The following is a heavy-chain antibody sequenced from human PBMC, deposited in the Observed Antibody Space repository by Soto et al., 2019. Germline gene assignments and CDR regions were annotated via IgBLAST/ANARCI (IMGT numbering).Heavy chain of an antibody. Sequence: QVQLQESGPGLVKPSETLSLTCAVSNGSINTSFWWSWVRQSPGKALEWIGEIYHPGSTNYNPTIYSQITISIDKSKNQCSLNLDSVTTADTDIYYCARRFSVTTMRGFCDSWGQGSLVTVSS. D-gene: IGHD4-17*01. CDR3: ARRFSVTTMRGFCDS. J-gene: IGHJ4*02. CDR1: NGSINTSFW. CDR2: IYHPGST. V-gene: IGHV4-4*02.